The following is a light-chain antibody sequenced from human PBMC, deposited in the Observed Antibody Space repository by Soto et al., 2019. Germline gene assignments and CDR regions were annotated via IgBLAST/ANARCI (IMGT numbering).Light chain of an antibody. Sequence: DIQLTQSPSFLSASVGDRVTMTCRASQGISSFLAWFQQKPGNDPKLLIYGASTLQSGVPSRFSGAGSGTEFTLTISSLQPEDFATYYCQQLNTYPYTFGQGTKLEI. V-gene: IGKV1-9*01. CDR1: QGISSF. CDR3: QQLNTYPYT. J-gene: IGKJ2*01. CDR2: GAS.